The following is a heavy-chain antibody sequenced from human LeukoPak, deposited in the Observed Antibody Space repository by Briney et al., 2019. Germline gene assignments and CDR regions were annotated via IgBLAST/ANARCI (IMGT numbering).Heavy chain of an antibody. CDR3: ARGGYYDSSGYYWTVDY. CDR2: MNPNSGNT. V-gene: IGHV1-8*03. CDR1: GYTFTSYD. J-gene: IGHJ4*02. Sequence: ASVKVSCKASGYTFTSYDINWVRQAPGQGLEWMGWMNPNSGNTGYAQKFQGRVTITRNTSISTAYMELSSLRSEDTAVYYCARGGYYDSSGYYWTVDYGGQGTLVTVSS. D-gene: IGHD3-22*01.